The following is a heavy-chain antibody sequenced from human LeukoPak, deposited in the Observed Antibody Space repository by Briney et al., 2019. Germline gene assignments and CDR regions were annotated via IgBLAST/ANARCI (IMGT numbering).Heavy chain of an antibody. V-gene: IGHV3-30*02. Sequence: GGSLRLSCAASGFTFSSYGMHWVRQAPGKGLEWVAFIRYDGSNKYYADSVKGRFTISRDNSKNTLYLQMNSLRAEDTAVYYCAREFSVAGTFDYWGQGTLVTVSS. J-gene: IGHJ4*02. CDR1: GFTFSSYG. CDR3: AREFSVAGTFDY. D-gene: IGHD6-19*01. CDR2: IRYDGSNK.